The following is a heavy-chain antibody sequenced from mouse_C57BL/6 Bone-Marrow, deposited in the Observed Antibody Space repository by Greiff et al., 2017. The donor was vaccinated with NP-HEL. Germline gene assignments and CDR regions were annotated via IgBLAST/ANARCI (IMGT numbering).Heavy chain of an antibody. D-gene: IGHD2-5*01. CDR1: GYTFTSYW. J-gene: IGHJ4*01. CDR2: IDPSDSYT. CDR3: ARNYYSNYCYAMDY. V-gene: IGHV1-69*01. Sequence: QVQLQQPGAELVMPGASVKLSCKASGYTFTSYWMHWVKQRPGQGLEWIGEIDPSDSYTNYNHKFKGKSTLTVDKSSSTAYMQLSSLTSEDSAVYYCARNYYSNYCYAMDYWGQGTSVTVSS.